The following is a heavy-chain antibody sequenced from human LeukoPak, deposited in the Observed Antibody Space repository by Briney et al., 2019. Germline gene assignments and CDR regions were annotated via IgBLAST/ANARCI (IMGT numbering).Heavy chain of an antibody. Sequence: SVKVSCKASGDTFISYAISWVRQAPGQGLEWMGGIIPIFGTANYAQKFQGRVTITADESTSTAYMELSSLKSEDTAVYYCARQGYSSPSGGSYYFDYWGQGTLVTVSS. CDR3: ARQGYSSPSGGSYYFDY. CDR1: GDTFISYA. J-gene: IGHJ4*02. CDR2: IIPIFGTA. D-gene: IGHD6-13*01. V-gene: IGHV1-69*01.